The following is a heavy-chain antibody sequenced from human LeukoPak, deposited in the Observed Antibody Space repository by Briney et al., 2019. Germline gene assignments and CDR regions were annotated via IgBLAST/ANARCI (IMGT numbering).Heavy chain of an antibody. J-gene: IGHJ4*02. D-gene: IGHD2/OR15-2a*01. CDR1: GYPVAGDY. V-gene: IGHV1-2*02. Sequence: ASVKVSCKAAGYPVAGDYMHWVRQAPGQKLEWMGWINPDSGDTNYAQKFQGRVTMTRDTSISTAYMELSRLRSDDTAVFYCARDLRGLFDYFDYWGQGTLVTVSS. CDR2: INPDSGDT. CDR3: ARDLRGLFDYFDY.